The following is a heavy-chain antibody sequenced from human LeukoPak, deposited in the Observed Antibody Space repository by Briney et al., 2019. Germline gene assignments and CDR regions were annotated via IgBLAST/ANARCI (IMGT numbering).Heavy chain of an antibody. D-gene: IGHD6-13*01. CDR1: GYTFTDYY. CDR3: ARARSSSWYSSLGLAAFDI. Sequence: ASVKVSCKASGYTFTDYYMHWVRQAPGQGLEWMGWINPNSGGTNYAQKFQGRVTMTRDTSISTAYMELSRLRSDDTAVYYCARARSSSWYSSLGLAAFDIWGQGTMVTVSS. J-gene: IGHJ3*02. CDR2: INPNSGGT. V-gene: IGHV1-2*02.